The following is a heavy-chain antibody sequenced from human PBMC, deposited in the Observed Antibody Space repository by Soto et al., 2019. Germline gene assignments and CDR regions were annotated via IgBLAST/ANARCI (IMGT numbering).Heavy chain of an antibody. CDR3: ATYTSGASEPFFRH. J-gene: IGHJ1*01. CDR1: GYSFTTYW. D-gene: IGHD3-10*01. V-gene: IGHV5-51*01. Sequence: GESLKISCKGSGYSFTTYWIAWVRQMPGKGLEWMGIIHPGDSDTRYSPSFQGQVTISVDKSISTAYLHWNSLKASDTAMYYCATYTSGASEPFFRHWGKGTLVTVSS. CDR2: IHPGDSDT.